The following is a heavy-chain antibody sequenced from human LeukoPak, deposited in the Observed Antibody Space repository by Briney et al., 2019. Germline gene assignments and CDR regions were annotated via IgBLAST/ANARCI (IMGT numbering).Heavy chain of an antibody. CDR1: GFTFSSYS. CDR2: ISSSSSTI. CDR3: ARDENGGYSGYDTRNYYGMDV. J-gene: IGHJ6*02. Sequence: GGSLRLSCAASGFTFSSYSMNWVRQAPGKGLEWVSYISSSSSTIYYADSVKGRFTISRDNAKNSLYLQMNSLRDEDTAVYYCARDENGGYSGYDTRNYYGMDVWGQGTTVTVSS. V-gene: IGHV3-48*02. D-gene: IGHD5-12*01.